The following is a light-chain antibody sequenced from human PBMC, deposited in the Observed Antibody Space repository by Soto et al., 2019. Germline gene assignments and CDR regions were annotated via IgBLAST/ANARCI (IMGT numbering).Light chain of an antibody. Sequence: IRMTQSPSSLYASTGDRVTITCRASQGISSYLAWYQQKPGKAPKLLIYDASNLETGVPSRFSGSGSGTDFTFTISSLQPEDIATYYCQQYDRLPRTFGQGTKVDIK. CDR3: QQYDRLPRT. J-gene: IGKJ1*01. V-gene: IGKV1-33*01. CDR1: QGISSY. CDR2: DAS.